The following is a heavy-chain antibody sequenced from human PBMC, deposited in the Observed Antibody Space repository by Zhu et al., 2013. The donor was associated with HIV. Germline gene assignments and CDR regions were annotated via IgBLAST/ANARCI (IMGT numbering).Heavy chain of an antibody. CDR3: AKGKASNSFVYYYGLDV. V-gene: IGHV1-2*02. CDR1: GYTFTGYY. D-gene: IGHD2-15*01. J-gene: IGHJ6*02. CDR2: INPNSGVT. Sequence: QVHLVQSGAEVKKPGASVKVSCKASGYTFTGYYIHWVRQAPGQGLEWMGWINPNSGVTNCAQKFQGRVTMTRDTSISTGYMELSRLTSDDTAVYYCAKGKASNSFVYYYGLDVWGQGTAVTVSS.